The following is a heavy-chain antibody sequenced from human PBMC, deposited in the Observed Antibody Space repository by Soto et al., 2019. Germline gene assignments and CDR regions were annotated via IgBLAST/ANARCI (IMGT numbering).Heavy chain of an antibody. CDR1: GFDFKKYG. CDR2: ISGYYGYI. V-gene: IGHV1-18*01. Sequence: QVQVVQSGGEVKRPGAAVTVSCKVSGFDFKKYGIMWVRQAPGQGLEWMGWISGYYGYINYAQNLQGRVTMTADTSTTTVYMELRSRRSDDTAVYYCARDLGIQPGGCGRWSMGYWGQGTMVIVSS. J-gene: IGHJ4*02. CDR3: ARDLGIQPGGCGRWSMGY. D-gene: IGHD6-19*01.